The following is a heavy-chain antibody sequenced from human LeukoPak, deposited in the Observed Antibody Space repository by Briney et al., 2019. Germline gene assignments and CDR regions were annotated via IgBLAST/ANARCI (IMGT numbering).Heavy chain of an antibody. D-gene: IGHD5-18*01. CDR3: ARDRRVDTAMVTTY. J-gene: IGHJ4*02. Sequence: GGSLRLSCAASGFTFSNYWMSWVRQAPGRGLEWVANIKQNGSEKYYVDSVKGRFTISRDNPKNSLYLQMNSLRAEDTAVYYCARDRRVDTAMVTTYWGQGTLVTVSS. CDR1: GFTFSNYW. V-gene: IGHV3-7*01. CDR2: IKQNGSEK.